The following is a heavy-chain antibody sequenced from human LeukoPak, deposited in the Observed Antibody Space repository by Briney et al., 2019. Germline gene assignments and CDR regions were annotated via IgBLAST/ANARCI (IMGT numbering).Heavy chain of an antibody. CDR3: ARDSSGYGWFDP. Sequence: PGGSLRLSCAASGFTFRSYDMHWVRQATGKGLEWVSGIGTAGEIYYPGSVKGRFTISRENAKNSLYLQMNSLRAGDTAVYYCARDSSGYGWFDPWGQGTLVTVSS. CDR2: IGTAGEI. V-gene: IGHV3-13*01. D-gene: IGHD5-12*01. CDR1: GFTFRSYD. J-gene: IGHJ5*02.